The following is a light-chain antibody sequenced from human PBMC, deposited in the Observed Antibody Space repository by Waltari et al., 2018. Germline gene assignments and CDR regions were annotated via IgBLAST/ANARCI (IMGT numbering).Light chain of an antibody. J-gene: IGLJ3*02. Sequence: QSVLTQPPSASGTPGQRVTISCSGSSPNIGSNFVYWYQQLPGTAPKLLIYTSDQRPSGVPDRFSGSKSGTSASLAISGLRSEDEADYYCAAWDDSLSGRVFGGGTKLTVL. CDR2: TSD. V-gene: IGLV1-47*01. CDR3: AAWDDSLSGRV. CDR1: SPNIGSNF.